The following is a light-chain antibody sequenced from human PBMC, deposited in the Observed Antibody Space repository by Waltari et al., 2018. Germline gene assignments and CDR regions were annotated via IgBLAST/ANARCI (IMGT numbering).Light chain of an antibody. J-gene: IGLJ3*02. Sequence: QAVVTQEPSLTVPPGGTVTLTCGSSTGAVTSGHYPYWFQQEPGQAPGKLLYDTNNKHSGTPARVSGFLLGGKAALTLSGAQPDDEADYYCMLYYSGSWVFGGGTKLTVL. CDR1: TGAVTSGHY. V-gene: IGLV7-46*01. CDR2: DTN. CDR3: MLYYSGSWV.